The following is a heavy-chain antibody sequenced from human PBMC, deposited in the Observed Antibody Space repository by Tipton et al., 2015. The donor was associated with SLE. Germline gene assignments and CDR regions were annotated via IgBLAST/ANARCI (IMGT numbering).Heavy chain of an antibody. CDR3: ATLASGGQWTEVGDY. V-gene: IGHV3-30*02. D-gene: IGHD6-19*01. CDR2: IRYDGSNK. J-gene: IGHJ4*02. Sequence: GSLRLSCAASGFTFSSYGMHWVRQAPGKGLEWVAFIRYDGSNKYYADSVKGRFTISRDNSKNTLYLQMNSLRAEDTAVYYCATLASGGQWTEVGDYWGQGTLVTVSS. CDR1: GFTFSSYG.